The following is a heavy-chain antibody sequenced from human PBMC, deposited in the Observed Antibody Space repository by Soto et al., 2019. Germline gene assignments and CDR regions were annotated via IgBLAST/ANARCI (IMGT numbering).Heavy chain of an antibody. D-gene: IGHD2-15*01. Sequence: GGPLRLSCAASGFNFSSYAMSWVRQASGKGLEWVSSISGSGISTYYADSVKGRFTISRDNSKKTLHLQMNSLRAEDTAVYYCAKEGRSGGSCYGCAFDIWGQGTMVTVSS. V-gene: IGHV3-23*01. CDR2: ISGSGIST. J-gene: IGHJ3*02. CDR1: GFNFSSYA. CDR3: AKEGRSGGSCYGCAFDI.